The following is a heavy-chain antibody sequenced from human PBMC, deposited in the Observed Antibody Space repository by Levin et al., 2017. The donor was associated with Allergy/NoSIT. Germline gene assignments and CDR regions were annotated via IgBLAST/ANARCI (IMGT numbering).Heavy chain of an antibody. CDR3: ARDRGVEGTSALVFDY. Sequence: SVKVSCKASGGTISSYAISWVRQAPGQGLEWMGGIILYFGTTNYAQTLQGRLTITADESTSTAYMELSGLRSDDTAVYYCARDRGVEGTSALVFDYWGQGTLVTVSS. CDR1: GGTISSYA. V-gene: IGHV1-69*13. J-gene: IGHJ4*02. CDR2: IILYFGTT. D-gene: IGHD3-10*01.